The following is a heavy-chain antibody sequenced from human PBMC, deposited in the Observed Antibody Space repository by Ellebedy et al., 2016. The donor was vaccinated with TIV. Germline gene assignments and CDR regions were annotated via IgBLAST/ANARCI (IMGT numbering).Heavy chain of an antibody. CDR2: ISWNSGSV. V-gene: IGHV3-9*01. CDR3: VKDKSVSGFSFWFFDL. D-gene: IGHD3-22*01. Sequence: GGSLRLSXAASGFNFDDYAMHWVRQAPGKDLEWVSGISWNSGSVNYADSAKGRFTISRDNVNDSLHLQMNSLRPEDTAFYYCVKDKSVSGFSFWFFDLWGRGTLVTVSS. CDR1: GFNFDDYA. J-gene: IGHJ2*01.